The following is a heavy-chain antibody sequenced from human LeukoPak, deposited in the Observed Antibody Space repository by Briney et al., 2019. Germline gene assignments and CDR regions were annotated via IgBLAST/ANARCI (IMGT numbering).Heavy chain of an antibody. J-gene: IGHJ4*02. CDR2: INPNNGGT. V-gene: IGHV1-2*02. D-gene: IGHD6-19*01. CDR3: ATDRRGYSSSRAFDY. Sequence: GASVKVSCAASGYAFTGYYIHWVRQAPGQGPEWMGWINPNNGGTNYPQKFQGRVSMTRDTSISTAYMEVSRLTSDDTAVYYCATDRRGYSSSRAFDYWGQGTLVTVSS. CDR1: GYAFTGYY.